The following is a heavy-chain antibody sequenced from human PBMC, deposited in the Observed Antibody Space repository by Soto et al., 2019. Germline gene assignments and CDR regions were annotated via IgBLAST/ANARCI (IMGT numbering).Heavy chain of an antibody. D-gene: IGHD2-21*01. V-gene: IGHV3-72*01. Sequence: EVQLVESGGGSVQPEGSLRLSCAASGFTFSDHYMDWVRQAPGKGLEWVGRIRNKANSYTTEYVASVKGRFTISRDDSRNSLYLQMNSLKSEDTAMYYCTRAGILTTPYYFDYWGQGTLVTVSS. CDR3: TRAGILTTPYYFDY. CDR1: GFTFSDHY. CDR2: IRNKANSYTT. J-gene: IGHJ4*02.